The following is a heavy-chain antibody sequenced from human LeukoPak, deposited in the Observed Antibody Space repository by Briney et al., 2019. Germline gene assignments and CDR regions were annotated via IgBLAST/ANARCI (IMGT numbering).Heavy chain of an antibody. CDR2: ISDSGGST. D-gene: IGHD2-2*02. Sequence: GGSLRLSCAASGFTFSSYAMSWVRQAPGKGLEWVSAISDSGGSTYYADSVKGRFTISRDNSKNTLYLQMNSLRAEDTAVYYCAKDYYCSSTSCYKAYFDYWGQGTLVTVSS. V-gene: IGHV3-23*01. CDR1: GFTFSSYA. CDR3: AKDYYCSSTSCYKAYFDY. J-gene: IGHJ4*02.